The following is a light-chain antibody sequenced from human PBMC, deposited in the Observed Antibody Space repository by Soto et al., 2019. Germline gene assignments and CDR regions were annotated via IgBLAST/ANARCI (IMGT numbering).Light chain of an antibody. Sequence: QSALTQPASVSGSPGQSVTISCTRPRSDIGDSNFISWYQHSPGKAPRLLIYEVNNRPSGVSRRFSGSKAGNTASLTISGLLDDDEAEYFCASFRIGTILVFGSGTKLPVL. CDR1: RSDIGDSNF. J-gene: IGLJ1*01. CDR2: EVN. CDR3: ASFRIGTILV. V-gene: IGLV2-14*01.